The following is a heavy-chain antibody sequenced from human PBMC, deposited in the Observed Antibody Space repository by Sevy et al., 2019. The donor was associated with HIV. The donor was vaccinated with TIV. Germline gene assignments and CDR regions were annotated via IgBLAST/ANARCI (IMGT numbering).Heavy chain of an antibody. CDR3: ATDPIIVLMVTDGMDV. CDR1: GLTFTYAW. CDR2: IKSKVDGGTT. J-gene: IGHJ6*02. V-gene: IGHV3-15*01. Sequence: GGSLRLSCAVSGLTFTYAWMSWVRQAPGKGLEWVGRIKSKVDGGTTDYGAPVKGRFTISRDDSKNTLYLQMNSLKTEDTPVYYCATDPIIVLMVTDGMDVWGQGTTVTVSS. D-gene: IGHD2-8*01.